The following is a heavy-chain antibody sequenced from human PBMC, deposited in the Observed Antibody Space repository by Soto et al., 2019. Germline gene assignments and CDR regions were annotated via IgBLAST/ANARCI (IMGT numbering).Heavy chain of an antibody. Sequence: GSLRLSCAASGFTFSNSGMSWVRQAPGKGLEWVSTISGSGGNTFYAAYVKGRFTISRDNSKNMLFLQMNSLRAEDTAVYYCGKDWQPGSWGQGTPVTVSS. J-gene: IGHJ5*02. CDR1: GFTFSNSG. CDR2: ISGSGGNT. D-gene: IGHD6-13*01. V-gene: IGHV3-23*01. CDR3: GKDWQPGS.